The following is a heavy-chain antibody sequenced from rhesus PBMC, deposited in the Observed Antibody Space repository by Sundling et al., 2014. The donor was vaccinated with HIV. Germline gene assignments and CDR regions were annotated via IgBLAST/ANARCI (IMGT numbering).Heavy chain of an antibody. CDR1: GGSMSSAYG. Sequence: QVQLQESGPGLVKASETLSLTCAVSGGSMSSAYGWTWIRQPPGKGLEWIGSIYISGTNYLNPSLKSRVTLSVDTSKTQFSLKVSSMTAADAAVYYCARRDDFGSYTGYRYGLDSWGQGVVVTVSS. D-gene: IGHD4-4*01. CDR3: ARRDDFGSYTGYRYGLDS. CDR2: IYISGTN. V-gene: IGHV4-76*01. J-gene: IGHJ6*01.